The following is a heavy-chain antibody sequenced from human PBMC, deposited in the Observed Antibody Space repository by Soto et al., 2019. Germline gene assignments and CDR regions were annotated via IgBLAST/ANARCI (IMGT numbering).Heavy chain of an antibody. D-gene: IGHD3-10*01. CDR3: TTDLLGSLILAWAY. V-gene: IGHV3-15*01. CDR2: IKSKTDGGTT. CDR1: GFSFENAW. Sequence: KPGGSLRLSCAASGFSFENAWMSWVRQAPGKRLEWVGRIKSKTDGGTTDYAAPVKGRFSISRDDSKNIVYLHMSSLKTEDSAVYFCTTDLLGSLILAWAYWGQGTVVTVSS. J-gene: IGHJ4*02.